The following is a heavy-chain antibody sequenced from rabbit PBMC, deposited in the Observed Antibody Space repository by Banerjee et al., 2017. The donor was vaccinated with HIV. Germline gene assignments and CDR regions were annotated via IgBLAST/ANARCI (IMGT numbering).Heavy chain of an antibody. CDR1: GFSFSSSYW. D-gene: IGHD3-1*01. CDR3: ATTGYGVSTDYKL. V-gene: IGHV1S40*01. J-gene: IGHJ4*01. Sequence: QSLEESGGDLVKPGASLTLTCTASGFSFSSSYWICWVRQAPGKGLEWIACIYTGSSGSTAYASWAKGRFTVSKTSSTTVTLQMTSLTAADTATYFCATTGYGVSTDYKLWGPGTLVTVS. CDR2: IYTGSSGST.